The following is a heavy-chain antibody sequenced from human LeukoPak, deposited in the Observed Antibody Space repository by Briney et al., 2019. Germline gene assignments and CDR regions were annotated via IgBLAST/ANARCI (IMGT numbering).Heavy chain of an antibody. J-gene: IGHJ6*04. V-gene: IGHV4-59*01. D-gene: IGHD3-10*01. CDR1: GGSISSYY. CDR2: IYYSGST. CDR3: ARGPYGSGKNYYYYGMDV. Sequence: SETLSLTCTVPGGSISSYYWSWIRQPPGKGLEWIGYIYYSGSTNYNPSLKSRVTISVDTSKNQFSLKLSSVTAADTAVYYCARGPYGSGKNYYYYGMDVWGKGTTVTVSS.